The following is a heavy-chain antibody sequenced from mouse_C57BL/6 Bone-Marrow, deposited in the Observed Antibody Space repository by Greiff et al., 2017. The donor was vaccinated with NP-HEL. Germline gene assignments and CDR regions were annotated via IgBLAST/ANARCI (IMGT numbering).Heavy chain of an antibody. CDR1: GFSLTSYA. CDR3: AREDYYGSSYDWYFDV. Sequence: QVQLQQSGPGLVAPSQSLSITCTVSGFSLTSYAISWVRQPPGKGLEWLGVIWTGGGTNYNSALKSRLSISKDNSKSQVFLKMNSLQTDDTARYYCAREDYYGSSYDWYFDVWGTGTTVTVSS. J-gene: IGHJ1*03. CDR2: IWTGGGT. D-gene: IGHD1-1*01. V-gene: IGHV2-9-1*01.